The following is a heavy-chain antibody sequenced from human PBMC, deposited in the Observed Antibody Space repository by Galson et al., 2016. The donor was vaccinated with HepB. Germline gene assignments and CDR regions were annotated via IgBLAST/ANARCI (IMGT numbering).Heavy chain of an antibody. J-gene: IGHJ4*02. D-gene: IGHD3-3*01. CDR2: ISGSGGSP. Sequence: SLRLSCAASGFIFSIYAMNWVRQAPGKGREWVSAISGSGGSPYYADSVKGRFTISRDNSKNTLYLQMNSRSAEDTAVYYCATGGEWLLYFDYWGQGTLVTVSS. CDR3: ATGGEWLLYFDY. CDR1: GFIFSIYA. V-gene: IGHV3-23*01.